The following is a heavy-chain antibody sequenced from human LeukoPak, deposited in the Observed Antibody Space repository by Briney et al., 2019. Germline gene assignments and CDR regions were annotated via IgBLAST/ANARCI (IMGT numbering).Heavy chain of an antibody. J-gene: IGHJ5*02. CDR2: IRYDGSNK. Sequence: AGGSLRLSCAASGFNFSSYGMHWVRQVPGKGLEWVAFIRYDGSNKYYADSVKGRFTISRDNAKNSLYLQMNSLRAEDTAVYYCARGRRGYEDWFDPWGQGTLVTVSS. CDR3: ARGRRGYEDWFDP. D-gene: IGHD5-12*01. CDR1: GFNFSSYG. V-gene: IGHV3-30*02.